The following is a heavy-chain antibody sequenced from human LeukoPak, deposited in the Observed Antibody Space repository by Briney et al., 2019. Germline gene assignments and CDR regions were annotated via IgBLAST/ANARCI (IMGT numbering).Heavy chain of an antibody. CDR3: ARGYCSGGSCYRGVVYMDV. D-gene: IGHD2-15*01. CDR1: GFTFSSYW. Sequence: PGGSLRLSCAASGFTFSSYWMHWVRQASGKGLVWVSRINSDGSSTTYADSVKGRFTISRDNAKNTLYLQMNSLRAEDTAVYYCARGYCSGGSCYRGVVYMDVWGKGTTVTVSS. V-gene: IGHV3-74*01. J-gene: IGHJ6*03. CDR2: INSDGSST.